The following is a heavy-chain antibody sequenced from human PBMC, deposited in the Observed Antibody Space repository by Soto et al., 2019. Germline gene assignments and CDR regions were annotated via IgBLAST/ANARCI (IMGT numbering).Heavy chain of an antibody. CDR2: MNPGSGDT. J-gene: IGHJ5*02. CDR1: GYSFTNND. D-gene: IGHD3-16*01. Sequence: ASVKVSCKASGYSFTNNDVSWVRQATGQGLEWMGWMNPGSGDTGYAQKFQGRVTMTRDISIATAYMGLSSLRSDDTAIYYCARTKTFGSLHWFDPWGQGTLVTVSS. V-gene: IGHV1-8*01. CDR3: ARTKTFGSLHWFDP.